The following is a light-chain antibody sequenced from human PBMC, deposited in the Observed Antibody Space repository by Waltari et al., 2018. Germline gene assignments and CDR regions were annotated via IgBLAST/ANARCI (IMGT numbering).Light chain of an antibody. J-gene: IGKJ4*01. CDR3: QQYGSSPLT. CDR1: QSVSSSY. Sequence: ELVLTQSPGTLSLSPGERATLSCRASQSVSSSYLAWYQQKPGQAPRLLIYGASSRATGIPDRFSGSGSGTDFTLTISGLEPEDFVVYYCQQYGSSPLTFGGGTKVEIK. CDR2: GAS. V-gene: IGKV3-20*01.